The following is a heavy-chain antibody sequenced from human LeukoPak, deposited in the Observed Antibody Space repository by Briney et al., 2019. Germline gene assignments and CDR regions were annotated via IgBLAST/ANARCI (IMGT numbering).Heavy chain of an antibody. CDR1: GFTFSDAW. CDR3: AKCILTGYYKGYMDV. J-gene: IGHJ6*03. V-gene: IGHV3-23*01. CDR2: ISGSGGSS. Sequence: GGSLRLSCAASGFTFSDAWMSWVRQAPGKGLEWVSAISGSGGSSFYADSVKGRFTISRDNSKNTLYLQMNSLRAEDTAVYYCAKCILTGYYKGYMDVWGKGTTVTISS. D-gene: IGHD3-9*01.